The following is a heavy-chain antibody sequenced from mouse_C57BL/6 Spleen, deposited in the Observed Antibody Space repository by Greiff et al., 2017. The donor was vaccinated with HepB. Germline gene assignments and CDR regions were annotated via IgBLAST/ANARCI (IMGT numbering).Heavy chain of an antibody. V-gene: IGHV1-77*01. CDR3: ARDYGSSYDYAMDY. CDR2: IGPGSGST. Sequence: VKLQQSGAELVKPGASVKISCKASGYTFTDYYINWVKQRPGQGLEWIGKIGPGSGSTYYNEKFKGKATLTADKSSSTAYMQLSSLTSEDSAVYFCARDYGSSYDYAMDYWGQGTSVTVSS. CDR1: GYTFTDYY. J-gene: IGHJ4*01. D-gene: IGHD1-1*01.